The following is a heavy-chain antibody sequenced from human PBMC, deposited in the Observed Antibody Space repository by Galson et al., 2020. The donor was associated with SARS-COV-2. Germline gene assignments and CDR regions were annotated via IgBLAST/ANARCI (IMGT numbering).Heavy chain of an antibody. J-gene: IGHJ6*02. CDR1: GFTFTTYA. D-gene: IGHD4-17*01. V-gene: IGHV7-4-1*02. Sequence: ASVKVSCKASGFTFTTYAMHWVRQAPGQGLEWMGWINTHTGNPAYGQGFTGRFVFSLDTSVSTAYLQISSLQAEDTAVYYCARVRYYYGMDVWGQGTTVTVS. CDR2: INTHTGNP. CDR3: ARVRYYYGMDV.